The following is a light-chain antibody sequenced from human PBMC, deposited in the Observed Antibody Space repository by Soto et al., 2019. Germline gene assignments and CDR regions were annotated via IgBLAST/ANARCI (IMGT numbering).Light chain of an antibody. CDR2: KNT. CDR3: AAWDDSLSAL. CDR1: TSNIGSNY. Sequence: QAVVTQPPSASGTPGQRVTISGSGTTSNIGSNYVYWYQQLPGTAPKLLIYKNTQRPSGVPDRFSGSKSGTSASLAISGLRSEDEADYYCAAWDDSLSALFGGGTKVTVL. J-gene: IGLJ2*01. V-gene: IGLV1-47*01.